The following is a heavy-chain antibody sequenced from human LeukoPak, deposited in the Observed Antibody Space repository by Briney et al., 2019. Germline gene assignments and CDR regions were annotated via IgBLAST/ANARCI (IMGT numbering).Heavy chain of an antibody. J-gene: IGHJ4*02. CDR2: INPSGGSA. D-gene: IGHD3/OR15-3a*01. CDR3: ARDREGLTPSSFDF. Sequence: GASVKVSCKASGYTFSTYYIHWVRQAPGQGLEWMGVINPSGGSASYAQRFQGRVTMTRDTSTSTVSMDLSSLRSADTGTYYCARDREGLTPSSFDFWGQGTLVTVSS. CDR1: GYTFSTYY. V-gene: IGHV1-46*01.